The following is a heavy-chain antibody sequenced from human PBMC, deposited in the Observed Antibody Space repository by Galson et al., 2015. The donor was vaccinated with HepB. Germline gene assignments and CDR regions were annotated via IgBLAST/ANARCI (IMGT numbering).Heavy chain of an antibody. D-gene: IGHD1-26*01. V-gene: IGHV3-20*04. CDR2: INWNGGST. CDR1: GFTFDDYG. Sequence: SLRLSCAAPGFTFDDYGMSWVRQAPGKGLEWVSGINWNGGSTGYADSVKGRFTISRDNAKNSLYLQMNSLRAEDTALYYCARERVGATINWFDPWGQGTLVTVSS. CDR3: ARERVGATINWFDP. J-gene: IGHJ5*02.